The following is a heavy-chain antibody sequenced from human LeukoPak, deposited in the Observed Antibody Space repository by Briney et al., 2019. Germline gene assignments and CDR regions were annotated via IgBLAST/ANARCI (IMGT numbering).Heavy chain of an antibody. D-gene: IGHD2-8*01. Sequence: GGSLRLSCVDSGVSFSWYALAWVRQAPGEGLEWVAAVTGRGGATHYVDSVKGRFTIPRDNSKNTMYLQMNSLRSEDTAIYYCASDPNGDYVGALDYWGRGTLVTVSS. CDR1: GVSFSWYA. J-gene: IGHJ4*01. CDR3: ASDPNGDYVGALDY. V-gene: IGHV3-23*01. CDR2: VTGRGGAT.